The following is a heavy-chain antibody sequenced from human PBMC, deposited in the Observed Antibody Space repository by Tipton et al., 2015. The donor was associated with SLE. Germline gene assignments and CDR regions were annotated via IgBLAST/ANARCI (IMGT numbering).Heavy chain of an antibody. CDR1: GGSISSYY. J-gene: IGHJ6*02. Sequence: TLSLTCTVSGGSISSYYWSWIRQPPGKGLEWIGEINHSGSTNYNPSLKSRVTISVDTSKNQFSLKLSSVTAADTAVYYCARDVDSSRDVWGQGTTVTVSS. CDR3: ARDVDSSRDV. V-gene: IGHV4-34*01. CDR2: INHSGST. D-gene: IGHD3-22*01.